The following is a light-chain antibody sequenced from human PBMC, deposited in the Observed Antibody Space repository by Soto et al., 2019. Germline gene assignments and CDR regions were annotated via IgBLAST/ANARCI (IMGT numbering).Light chain of an antibody. CDR1: GSDIGAYNF. V-gene: IGLV2-8*01. CDR3: YSYAGRNIWV. Sequence: QSALAQPPSASGSPGQSVTISCTGSGSDIGAYNFVSWYQQHPGKAPKLMIFGVTERPSGVPDRFSGSKSGNTASLPVSGLQADDEAVYYCYSYAGRNIWVFGGGTKLTVL. J-gene: IGLJ3*02. CDR2: GVT.